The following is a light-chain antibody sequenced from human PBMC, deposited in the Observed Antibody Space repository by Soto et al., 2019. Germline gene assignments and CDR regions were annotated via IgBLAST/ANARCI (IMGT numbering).Light chain of an antibody. CDR1: QSISSY. CDR2: AAS. Sequence: DVHFTHSPSFLSSSVGDRFTITCLASQSISSYLNWYQQKPGKAPKLLIYAASSLQSGVPSRFSGSGSGTDFTLTISSLQPEDFATYYCQQSYSTPLTFGGGTKEDIK. J-gene: IGKJ4*01. CDR3: QQSYSTPLT. V-gene: IGKV1-39*01.